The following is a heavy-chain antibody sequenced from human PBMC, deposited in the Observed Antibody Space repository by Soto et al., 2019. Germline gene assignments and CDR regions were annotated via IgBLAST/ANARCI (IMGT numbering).Heavy chain of an antibody. CDR1: GFTFSSYE. J-gene: IGHJ6*03. CDR2: ISSSGSTI. V-gene: IGHV3-48*03. CDR3: ARERRGGGSYYYYYMDV. D-gene: IGHD2-15*01. Sequence: QLGGSLRLSCAASGFTFSSYEMNWVRQAPGKGLEWVSYISSSGSTIYYADSVKGRFTISRDNAKNSLYLQMNSLRAEDTAVYYGARERRGGGSYYYYYMDVWGKGTTVTVSS.